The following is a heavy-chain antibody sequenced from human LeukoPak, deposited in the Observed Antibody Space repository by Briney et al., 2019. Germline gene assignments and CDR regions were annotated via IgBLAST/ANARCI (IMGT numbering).Heavy chain of an antibody. CDR3: ARAPISKVTAYNWFDP. D-gene: IGHD4-11*01. CDR1: GGTFSSYA. V-gene: IGHV1-69*05. J-gene: IGHJ5*02. Sequence: SVKVSCKASGGTFSSYAISWVRPAPGQGLEWMGGIIPIFGTANYAQKFQGRVTITTDESTSTAYMELSSLRSEDTAVYYCARAPISKVTAYNWFDPWGQGTLVTVSS. CDR2: IIPIFGTA.